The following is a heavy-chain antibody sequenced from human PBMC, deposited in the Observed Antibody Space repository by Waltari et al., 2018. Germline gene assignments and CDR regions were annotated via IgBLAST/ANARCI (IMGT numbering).Heavy chain of an antibody. CDR2: IIPILGIA. D-gene: IGHD4-17*01. CDR1: GGTFSSYA. J-gene: IGHJ6*03. Sequence: QVQLVQSGAEVKKPGSSVKVSCKASGGTFSSYAISWVRQAPGQGLEWMGGIIPILGIANYAQKFQGRVTITADKSTSTAYMELSSLRSEDTAVYYCARGDYGDYVQVVSHYYYYYYMDVWGKGTTVTVSS. CDR3: ARGDYGDYVQVVSHYYYYYYMDV. V-gene: IGHV1-69*10.